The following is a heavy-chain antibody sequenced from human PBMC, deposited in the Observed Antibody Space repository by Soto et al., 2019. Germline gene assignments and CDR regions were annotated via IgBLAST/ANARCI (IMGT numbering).Heavy chain of an antibody. CDR1: GFTFRNYG. J-gene: IGHJ3*02. Sequence: QMQLVESGGGVVQPGRSLRLSCAASGFTFRNYGMHWVRQAPGKGLEWVSLILSDGSRDYYRDSVQGRFTISRDNFRNSLYLQMTSLRDDDTALYYCVRDDDGGPTALDMWGQGTMVSVSS. CDR2: ILSDGSRD. CDR3: VRDDDGGPTALDM. V-gene: IGHV3-33*01. D-gene: IGHD4-17*01.